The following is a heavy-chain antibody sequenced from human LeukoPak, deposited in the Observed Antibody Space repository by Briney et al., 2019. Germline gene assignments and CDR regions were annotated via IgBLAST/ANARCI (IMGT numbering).Heavy chain of an antibody. CDR3: ATHLGGYCSGGSCYRSYGMDV. CDR1: GFTFSSYA. D-gene: IGHD2-15*01. CDR2: ISGSGGST. V-gene: IGHV3-23*01. Sequence: GGSLRLSCAASGFTFSSYAMSWVRQAPGKGLEWVSAISGSGGSTYYADSVKGRFTISRDDSKNTLYLQMNSLRAEDTAVYYCATHLGGYCSGGSCYRSYGMDVWGQGTTVTVSS. J-gene: IGHJ6*02.